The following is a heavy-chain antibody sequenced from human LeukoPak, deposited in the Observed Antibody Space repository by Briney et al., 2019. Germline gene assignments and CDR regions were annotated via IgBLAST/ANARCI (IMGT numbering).Heavy chain of an antibody. CDR2: ISSSSNVI. CDR1: GFTFSNFW. CDR3: ARGDPIYDFWSGGDY. Sequence: PGGSLRLSCATSGFTFSNFWVTWVRQAPGKGLEWVSYISSSSNVIYYTDSVKGRFTISRDNARNLLSLQMNSLRAEDTAVYYCARGDPIYDFWSGGDYWGQGSLVTVSS. D-gene: IGHD3-3*01. J-gene: IGHJ4*02. V-gene: IGHV3-48*01.